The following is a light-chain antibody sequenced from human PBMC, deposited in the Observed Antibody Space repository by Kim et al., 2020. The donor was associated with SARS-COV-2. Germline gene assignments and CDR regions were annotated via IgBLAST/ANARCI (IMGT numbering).Light chain of an antibody. J-gene: IGLJ2*01. Sequence: SGSPGQTASITCSGNKLGDKYACWYQQKPSQSPVLVIYQDSKRPSGNPERFSGSNSGNTATLTISGTQAMDEADYYCQAWDGSTVVFGGGTQRTVL. CDR1: KLGDKY. CDR2: QDS. CDR3: QAWDGSTVV. V-gene: IGLV3-1*01.